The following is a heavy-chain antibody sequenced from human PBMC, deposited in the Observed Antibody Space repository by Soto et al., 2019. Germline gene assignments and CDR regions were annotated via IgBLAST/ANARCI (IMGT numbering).Heavy chain of an antibody. CDR3: AKDESGYGVGYFNY. V-gene: IGHV3-30*18. CDR2: ISYDGSNK. Sequence: GGSLRLSCAASGFTFSSYGMHWVRQAPGKGLEWVAVISYDGSNKYYADSVKGRFTISRDNSKNTLYLQMNSLRAEDTAVYYWAKDESGYGVGYFNYWGQGTRVTVS. CDR1: GFTFSSYG. J-gene: IGHJ4*02. D-gene: IGHD5-12*01.